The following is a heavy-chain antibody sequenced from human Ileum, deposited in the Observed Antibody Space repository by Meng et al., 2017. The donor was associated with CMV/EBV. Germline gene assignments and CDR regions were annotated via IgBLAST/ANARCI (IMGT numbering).Heavy chain of an antibody. CDR3: ARESELLRFDH. J-gene: IGHJ4*02. CDR2: TAYRSKWDY. Sequence: QPQQSGPGLMKPSPSLALSRDITGASGPTNNVLGNWIRPSPLRGLEWLGRTAYRSKWDYEYSVSVESRITISPDTSKNQFSLHLRSVTPEDTAIYYCARESELLRFDHWGQGTLVTVSS. V-gene: IGHV6-1*01. D-gene: IGHD6-6*01. CDR1: GASGPTNNVL.